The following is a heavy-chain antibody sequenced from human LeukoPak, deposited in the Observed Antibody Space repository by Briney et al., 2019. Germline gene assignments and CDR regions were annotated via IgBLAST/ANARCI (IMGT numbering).Heavy chain of an antibody. J-gene: IGHJ6*02. Sequence: GGPLRLSCAATGFTFRGYWFHWVRQVPGKGLVWVSRINNVGSTTIYADSVKGRFTISRDNAKNSLYLQMNSLRVEDTAVYYCARGGYGAGSTYYYGMDVWGQGTTVTVSS. V-gene: IGHV3-74*01. CDR1: GFTFRGYW. D-gene: IGHD3-10*01. CDR3: ARGGYGAGSTYYYGMDV. CDR2: INNVGSTT.